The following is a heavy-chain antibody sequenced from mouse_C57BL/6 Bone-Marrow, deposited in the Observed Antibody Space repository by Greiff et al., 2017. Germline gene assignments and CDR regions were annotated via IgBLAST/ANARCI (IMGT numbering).Heavy chain of an antibody. D-gene: IGHD1-1*01. CDR3: ARSYYGSPVLYYLYY. CDR1: GYTFTDYN. CDR2: INPNNGGT. V-gene: IGHV1-18*01. J-gene: IGHJ2*01. Sequence: EVQLQQSGPELVKPGASVKIPCKASGYTFTDYNMDWVKQSHGKSLEWIGDINPNNGGTIYNQKFKGKATLTVDKSSSTAYMELRSLTSEDTAVYYYARSYYGSPVLYYLYYWGQGTTLTVSS.